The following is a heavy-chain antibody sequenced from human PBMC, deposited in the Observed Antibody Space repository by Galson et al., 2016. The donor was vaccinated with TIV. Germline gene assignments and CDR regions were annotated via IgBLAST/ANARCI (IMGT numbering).Heavy chain of an antibody. D-gene: IGHD6-19*01. CDR3: AREDHQYGSGWYSYYYYYGMDI. V-gene: IGHV3-30*04. CDR1: GFAFRSSA. CDR2: ISYDGNYK. Sequence: SLRLSCAASGFAFRSSAMYWVRQAPGKGLQCVAIISYDGNYKYYADSVKGRFTISRDNSMNRLYLQMNDLTPADTALYYCAREDHQYGSGWYSYYYYYGMDIWGQGTTVTV. J-gene: IGHJ6*02.